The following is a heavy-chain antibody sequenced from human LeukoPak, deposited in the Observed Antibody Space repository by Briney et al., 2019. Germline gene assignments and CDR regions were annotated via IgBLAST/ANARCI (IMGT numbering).Heavy chain of an antibody. Sequence: GGSLRLSCAASEFPFWNYWLTWVRRAPARGLEWVANVNQGGSYKYYVDSVRGRFTISRDNAKNEVYLQMDSLRVEDSAVYYCARGEPHCSTSTCSRRRMDVWGQGTTVTVPS. V-gene: IGHV3-7*01. J-gene: IGHJ6*02. D-gene: IGHD2-2*01. CDR2: VNQGGSYK. CDR1: EFPFWNYW. CDR3: ARGEPHCSTSTCSRRRMDV.